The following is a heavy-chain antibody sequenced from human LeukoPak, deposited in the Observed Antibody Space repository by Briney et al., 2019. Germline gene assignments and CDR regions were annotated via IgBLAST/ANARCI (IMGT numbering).Heavy chain of an antibody. V-gene: IGHV4-59*01. D-gene: IGHD6-19*01. Sequence: SETLSLTCTVSGASISSYYWSWIRQPPGKGLEWIGYIYYSGSTNYNPSLKSRLTISVDTSKNQLSLKLSSVTAADTAVYYCARAKKAVAGSFDYWGQGTLVTVSS. J-gene: IGHJ4*02. CDR2: IYYSGST. CDR3: ARAKKAVAGSFDY. CDR1: GASISSYY.